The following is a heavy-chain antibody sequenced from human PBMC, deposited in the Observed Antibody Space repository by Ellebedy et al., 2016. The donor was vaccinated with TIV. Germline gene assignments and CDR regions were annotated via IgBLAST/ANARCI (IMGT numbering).Heavy chain of an antibody. CDR3: ARGGGERLRYAFDI. V-gene: IGHV3-23*01. D-gene: IGHD1-26*01. CDR1: GFSFSGYA. Sequence: PGGSLRLSCGASGFSFSGYAMSRVRQAPGKGLEWVSSISGSGATTYYSDSVKGRFTISRDNAKNSLYLQMNRLTDEETAVYYCARGGGERLRYAFDIWGHGTLVTVSS. CDR2: ISGSGATT. J-gene: IGHJ3*02.